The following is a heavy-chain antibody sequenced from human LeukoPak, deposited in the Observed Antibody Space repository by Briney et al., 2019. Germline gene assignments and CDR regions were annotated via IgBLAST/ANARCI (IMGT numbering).Heavy chain of an antibody. V-gene: IGHV1-2*02. Sequence: ASVKVSCKASGYTFTGYYMHWVRQAPGQGLEWMGWINPNSGGTDYAQKFQGRVTMTRDTSISTAYMELSRLRSDDTAVYYCARLNRVRGVYYFDYWGQGTLVTVSS. CDR2: INPNSGGT. D-gene: IGHD3-10*01. J-gene: IGHJ4*02. CDR1: GYTFTGYY. CDR3: ARLNRVRGVYYFDY.